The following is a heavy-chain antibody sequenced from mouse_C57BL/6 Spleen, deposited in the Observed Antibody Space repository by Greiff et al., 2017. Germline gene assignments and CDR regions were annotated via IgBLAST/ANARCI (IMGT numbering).Heavy chain of an antibody. V-gene: IGHV2-2*01. CDR3: ASYGYDGSWFAY. CDR2: IWSGGST. CDR1: GFSLTSYG. Sequence: QVHVKQSGPGLVQPSQSLSITCTVSGFSLTSYGVHWVRQSPGKGLEWLGVIWSGGSTDYNAAFISRLSISKDNSKSQVFFKMNSLQADDTAIYYCASYGYDGSWFAYWGQGTLVTVSA. D-gene: IGHD2-2*01. J-gene: IGHJ3*01.